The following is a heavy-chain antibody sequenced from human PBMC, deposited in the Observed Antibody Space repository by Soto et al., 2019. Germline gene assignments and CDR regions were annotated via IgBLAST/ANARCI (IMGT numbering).Heavy chain of an antibody. CDR2: MNPNCGNT. Sequence: ASVKVSCKASGYTFTSYDINGVRQATGRGLEGVGWMNPNCGNTGYAQKCKGRVNMTRNTAISTAYMELSSLRSEDTAVYYCARGEKVLRFVEWLSRPYYFDYWGQGTLVTVSS. CDR3: ARGEKVLRFVEWLSRPYYFDY. CDR1: GYTFTSYD. V-gene: IGHV1-8*01. D-gene: IGHD3-3*01. J-gene: IGHJ4*02.